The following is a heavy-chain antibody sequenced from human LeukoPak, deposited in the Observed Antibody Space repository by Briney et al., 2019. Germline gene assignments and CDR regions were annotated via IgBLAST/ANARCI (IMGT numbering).Heavy chain of an antibody. CDR2: VSGDGGMT. Sequence: GGSLRLSCAASGFTFSNYAMSWVRQAPGEGLEWVSTVSGDGGMTYYADSAKGRFTISRDNSKSTVFLQMNGLRAEDTAVYYCADIPTPGYWGQGTLVTVSS. D-gene: IGHD2-2*01. CDR1: GFTFSNYA. J-gene: IGHJ4*02. CDR3: ADIPTPGY. V-gene: IGHV3-23*01.